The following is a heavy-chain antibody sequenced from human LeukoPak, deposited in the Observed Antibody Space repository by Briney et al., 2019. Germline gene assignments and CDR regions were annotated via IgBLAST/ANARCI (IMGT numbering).Heavy chain of an antibody. CDR2: ITTDGRST. CDR1: GFTFSYYA. Sequence: GGSLTLSCAASGFTFSYYAMNWVRQAPGKGLEWVSAITTDGRSTYYADSVKGRFTISRDNSKNTLYLQMNSLRAEDTALYYCAKGSSTTCPCYRDYWGQGTLVTVSS. V-gene: IGHV3-23*01. J-gene: IGHJ4*02. D-gene: IGHD2-2*01. CDR3: AKGSSTTCPCYRDY.